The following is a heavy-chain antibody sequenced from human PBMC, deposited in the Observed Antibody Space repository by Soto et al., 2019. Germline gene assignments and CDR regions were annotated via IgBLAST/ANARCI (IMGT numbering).Heavy chain of an antibody. Sequence: QVQLVQSGAEVKKPGSSVKVSCKASGGTFSSYAISWVRQAPGQGLEWMGGIIPIFGTANYAQKFQGRVTITADESTSTDYMELSSLRYDDTAVYDCASWGLSGMDVWGQGTTVTGSS. CDR3: ASWGLSGMDV. V-gene: IGHV1-69*01. CDR1: GGTFSSYA. CDR2: IIPIFGTA. D-gene: IGHD3-16*01. J-gene: IGHJ6*02.